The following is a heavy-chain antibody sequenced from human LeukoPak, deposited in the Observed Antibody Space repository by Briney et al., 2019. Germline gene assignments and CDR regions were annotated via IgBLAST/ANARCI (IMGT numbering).Heavy chain of an antibody. J-gene: IGHJ4*02. CDR3: ARDFYAYCGGDCYEPYYFDY. V-gene: IGHV1-2*02. CDR1: GYTFTGYY. Sequence: ASVKVSCKASGYTFTGYYMHWVRQAPGQGLEWMGWINPNSGGTNYAQKFQGRVTMTRDTSISTAYMELSRLRSDDTAVYYCARDFYAYCGGDCYEPYYFDYWGQGTLVTVSS. D-gene: IGHD2-21*02. CDR2: INPNSGGT.